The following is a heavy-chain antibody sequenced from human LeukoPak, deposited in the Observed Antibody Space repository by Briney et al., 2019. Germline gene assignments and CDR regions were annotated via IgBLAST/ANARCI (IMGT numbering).Heavy chain of an antibody. Sequence: PSETLSLTCTVSGGSISSSSYYWGWIRQPPGKGLEWIGSIYYSGSTYYNPSLKSRVTISVDTSKNQFSLKLSSVTAADTAVYYCAGETSIAARWGQGTLVTVSS. V-gene: IGHV4-39*07. D-gene: IGHD6-6*01. CDR3: AGETSIAAR. CDR2: IYYSGST. CDR1: GGSISSSSYY. J-gene: IGHJ4*02.